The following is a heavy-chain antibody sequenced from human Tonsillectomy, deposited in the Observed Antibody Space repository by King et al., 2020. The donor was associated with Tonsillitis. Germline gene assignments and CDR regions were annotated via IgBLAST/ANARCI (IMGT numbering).Heavy chain of an antibody. D-gene: IGHD6-19*01. Sequence: VQLVESGGGLVQPGGSLRLSCAASGFTFSSYWMSWVRQAPGKGLEWVSNIKEDGREIYYVDSVKGRFTISRDTAKNTLYLQMNSLRAEDTAVYYCARESYEAGHGFDYWGQGTLVTVSS. V-gene: IGHV3-7*03. CDR1: GFTFSSYW. CDR3: ARESYEAGHGFDY. CDR2: IKEDGREI. J-gene: IGHJ4*02.